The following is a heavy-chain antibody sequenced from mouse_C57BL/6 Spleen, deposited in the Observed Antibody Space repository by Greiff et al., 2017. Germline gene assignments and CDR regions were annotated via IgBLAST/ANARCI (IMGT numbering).Heavy chain of an antibody. CDR2: INPSNGGT. D-gene: IGHD2-3*01. CDR1: GYTFTSYW. CDR3: AKNGGIYDGYYVEGY. J-gene: IGHJ2*01. Sequence: QVQLQQPGTELVKPGASVKLSCKASGYTFTSYWMHWVKQRPGQGLEWIGNINPSNGGTNYNEKFKSKATLTVDKSSSTACMQRSSLTSEDSAVYYCAKNGGIYDGYYVEGYWGQGTTLTVSS. V-gene: IGHV1-53*01.